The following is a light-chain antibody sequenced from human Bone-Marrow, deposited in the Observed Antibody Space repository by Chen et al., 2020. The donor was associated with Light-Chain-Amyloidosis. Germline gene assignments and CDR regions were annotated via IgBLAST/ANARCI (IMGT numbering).Light chain of an antibody. J-gene: IGLJ2*01. CDR1: DLPTKY. CDR3: QSADSSGTYEVI. V-gene: IGLV3-25*03. CDR2: RDT. Sequence: SYELTQPPSVSVSPGQTARITCSGDDLPTKYAYWYQQKPGQAPVLVIHRDTERPSGISARFSGSSSGTTATLTISRVQAEDEAYYHCQSADSSGTYEVIFGGGTKLTVL.